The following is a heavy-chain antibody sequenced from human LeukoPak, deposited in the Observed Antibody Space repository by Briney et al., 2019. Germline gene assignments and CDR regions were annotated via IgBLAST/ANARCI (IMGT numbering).Heavy chain of an antibody. CDR2: ISSSRRHR. Sequence: PGRSLRLSCAASGYTFSTYTVNWVRQARGKGLEWVSSISSSRRHRYYADSVKERFPISRDNAKNSLYLQMNSLRAEDTALYYCASVPRSGDHYGSPDYWGRGTLVTVSS. J-gene: IGHJ4*02. CDR3: ASVPRSGDHYGSPDY. D-gene: IGHD3-10*01. V-gene: IGHV3-21*01. CDR1: GYTFSTYT.